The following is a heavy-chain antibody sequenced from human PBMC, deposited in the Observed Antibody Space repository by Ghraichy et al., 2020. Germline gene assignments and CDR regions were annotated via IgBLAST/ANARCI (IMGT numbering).Heavy chain of an antibody. V-gene: IGHV3-74*01. CDR1: GFTFSSYW. CDR2: INSDGSST. D-gene: IGHD3-10*01. Sequence: GGSLRLSCAASGFTFSSYWMHWVRQAPGKGLVWVSRINSDGSSTSYADSMKGRFTISRDNAKNTLYLQMNSLRAEDTAVYYCARGSMVRGVISESWGQGTLVTVCS. CDR3: ARGSMVRGVISES. J-gene: IGHJ4*02.